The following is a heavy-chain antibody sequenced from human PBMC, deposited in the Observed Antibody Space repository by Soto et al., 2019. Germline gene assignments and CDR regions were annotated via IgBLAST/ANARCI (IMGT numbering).Heavy chain of an antibody. V-gene: IGHV3-72*01. CDR1: GFTFSDHY. CDR2: IRNKAKRYTT. CDR3: VRGYSSAKNWYSEF. D-gene: IGHD2-15*01. J-gene: IGHJ4*02. Sequence: PGGSLRLSCAASGFTFSDHYMDWVRQAPGMGLEWVARIRNKAKRYTTEYAASVKGRFSISRDDSKNLVYLQMNSLGTEDTALYYCVRGYSSAKNWYSEFWGQGALVTVSS.